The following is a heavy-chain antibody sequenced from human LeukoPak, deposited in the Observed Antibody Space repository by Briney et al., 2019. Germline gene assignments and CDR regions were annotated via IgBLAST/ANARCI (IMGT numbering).Heavy chain of an antibody. J-gene: IGHJ3*02. CDR1: GGSFSGYY. D-gene: IGHD3-9*01. V-gene: IGHV4-34*01. Sequence: PSETLSLTCAVYGGSFSGYYWSWIRQPPGKGLEWIGEINHSGTTTYNPSLKSRVTISVDTSKNQFSLKLSSVTAADTAVYYCARGNYDILAGYAFDIWGQGTMVTVSS. CDR2: INHSGTT. CDR3: ARGNYDILAGYAFDI.